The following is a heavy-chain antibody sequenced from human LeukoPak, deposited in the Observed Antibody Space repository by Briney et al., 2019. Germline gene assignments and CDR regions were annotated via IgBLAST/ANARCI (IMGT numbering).Heavy chain of an antibody. CDR1: GGSITSNNYY. J-gene: IGHJ5*02. CDR2: IYTTGST. D-gene: IGHD2-2*01. Sequence: SETLSLTCSVSGGSITSNNYYWGWIRQPPGKGLEWIGNIYTTGSTYYSPSLKSRVIISVDRSKNQFSLKLTSATAADTAVYYCARQGYCSGTSCYAGGDWFDPWGQGTLVTVSS. V-gene: IGHV4-39*07. CDR3: ARQGYCSGTSCYAGGDWFDP.